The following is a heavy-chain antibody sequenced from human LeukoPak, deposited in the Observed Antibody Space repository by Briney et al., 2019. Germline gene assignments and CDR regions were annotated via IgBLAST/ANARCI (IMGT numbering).Heavy chain of an antibody. CDR2: INPNSGGT. J-gene: IGHJ4*02. V-gene: IGHV1-2*02. CDR1: GYTFTGYY. CDR3: ARDPLINYYYDSSGYPDY. Sequence: ASVKVSCKASGYTFTGYYMHWVRQAPGQGLEWMGWINPNSGGTNYAQKFRGRVTMTRDTSISTAYMELSRLRSDDTAVYYCARDPLINYYYDSSGYPDYWGQGTLVTVSS. D-gene: IGHD3-22*01.